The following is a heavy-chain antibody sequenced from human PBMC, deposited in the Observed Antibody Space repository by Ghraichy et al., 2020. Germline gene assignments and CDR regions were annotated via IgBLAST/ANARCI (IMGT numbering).Heavy chain of an antibody. CDR2: INSDGTST. V-gene: IGHV3-74*01. Sequence: GGSLRLSCAASGFTFSSYWMHWVRQAPGKGLVWVSRINSDGTSTSYADSVKGRFTISRDNAKNTLSLQMNSLRAEDTAVYYCASAPEWGDRLFFYWGQGTLVTVSS. CDR1: GFTFSSYW. J-gene: IGHJ4*02. D-gene: IGHD2-21*01. CDR3: ASAPEWGDRLFFY.